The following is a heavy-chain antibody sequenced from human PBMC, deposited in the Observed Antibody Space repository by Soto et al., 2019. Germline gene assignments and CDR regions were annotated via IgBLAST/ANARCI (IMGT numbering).Heavy chain of an antibody. J-gene: IGHJ4*02. CDR3: ARGGYSYGYGSVSDY. CDR2: IYYSGST. D-gene: IGHD5-18*01. Sequence: KTSETLSLTCTVSGGSISSYYWSWIRQPPGKGLEWIGYIYYSGSTNYNPSLKSRVTISVDTSKNQFSLKLSSVTAADTAVYYCARGGYSYGYGSVSDYWGQGTLVTVS. V-gene: IGHV4-59*01. CDR1: GGSISSYY.